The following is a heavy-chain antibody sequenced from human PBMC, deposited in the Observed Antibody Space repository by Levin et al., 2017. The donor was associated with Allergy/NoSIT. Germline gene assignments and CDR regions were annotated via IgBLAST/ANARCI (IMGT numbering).Heavy chain of an antibody. CDR1: GFTFSSYW. J-gene: IGHJ4*02. CDR3: ARGEYYYGSGSYFEGIDY. D-gene: IGHD3-10*01. V-gene: IGHV3-74*01. Sequence: QSGGSLRLSCAASGFTFSSYWMHWVRQAPGKGLVWVSRINSDGSSTCYADSVKGRFTISRDNAKNTLCLQVNSLRAEDTGVYYCARGEYYYGSGSYFEGIDYWGQGTLVTVSA. CDR2: INSDGSST.